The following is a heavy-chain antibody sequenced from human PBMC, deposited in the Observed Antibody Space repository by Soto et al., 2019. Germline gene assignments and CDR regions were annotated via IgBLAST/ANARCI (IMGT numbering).Heavy chain of an antibody. CDR2: MSYDGSNK. CDR3: ARGSGGDSYGTIWFDP. Sequence: GKGLEGVAVMSYDGSNKYYAASVKGRFTISRDNSKNTLYLQMTSLRAEDTAVYYCARGSGGDSYGTIWFDPWGQGTLVTVSS. V-gene: IGHV3-30-3*01. D-gene: IGHD5-18*01. J-gene: IGHJ5*02.